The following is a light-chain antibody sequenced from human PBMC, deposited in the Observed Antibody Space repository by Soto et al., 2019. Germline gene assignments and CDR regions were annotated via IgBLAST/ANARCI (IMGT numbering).Light chain of an antibody. CDR1: QSVLYSSNNRNY. Sequence: DIVMTQSPDSLAVSLGERATINCKSSQSVLYSSNNRNYLAWYQQKPGQAPRLLIYGASTRATGIPARFSGSGSGTEFTLTISSLQSEDFAVYSCQQYNNWPLTFGGGTKVEIK. J-gene: IGKJ4*01. CDR2: GAS. V-gene: IGKV4-1*01. CDR3: QQYNNWPLT.